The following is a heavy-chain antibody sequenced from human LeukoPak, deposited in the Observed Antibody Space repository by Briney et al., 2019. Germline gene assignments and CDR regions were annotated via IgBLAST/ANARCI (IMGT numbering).Heavy chain of an antibody. D-gene: IGHD4-23*01. Sequence: GASVKVSCKASGYTFTSYDINWVRQATGQGLEWMGWMNPNSGNTGYAQKFQGRVTMTRNTSISTAYMELSSLRSEDTAVYYCARDKRMPLRWRTHKTALDYWGQGTLVTVSS. J-gene: IGHJ4*02. CDR2: MNPNSGNT. CDR3: ARDKRMPLRWRTHKTALDY. V-gene: IGHV1-8*01. CDR1: GYTFTSYD.